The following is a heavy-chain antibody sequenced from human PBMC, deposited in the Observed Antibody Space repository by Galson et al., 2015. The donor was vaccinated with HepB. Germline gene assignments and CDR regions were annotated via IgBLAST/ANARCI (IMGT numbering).Heavy chain of an antibody. Sequence: SLRLSCAASGFTVSSNYMSWVRQAPGKGLEWVSVIYSGGSTYYADSVKGRLTISRDNSKNTLYLQMNSLRAEDTAVYYCARATAAYYYGMDVWGQGTTVTVSS. CDR3: ARATAAYYYGMDV. CDR2: IYSGGST. D-gene: IGHD1-26*01. J-gene: IGHJ6*02. CDR1: GFTVSSNY. V-gene: IGHV3-66*01.